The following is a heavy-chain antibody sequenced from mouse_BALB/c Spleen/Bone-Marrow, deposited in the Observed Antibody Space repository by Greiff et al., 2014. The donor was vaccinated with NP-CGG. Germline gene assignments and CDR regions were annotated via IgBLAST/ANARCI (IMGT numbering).Heavy chain of an antibody. D-gene: IGHD1-1*01. V-gene: IGHV14-3*02. Sequence: VQLQQPGAELVKPGASVKLSCTASGFNIKDTYMHWVKQRPEQGLEWMGRIDPANGNTKYDPKFQGKATITADTSSNTAYLQLSSLTSEDTAVYYCARYYYGSSYFDYWGQGTTLTVSS. J-gene: IGHJ2*01. CDR3: ARYYYGSSYFDY. CDR2: IDPANGNT. CDR1: GFNIKDTY.